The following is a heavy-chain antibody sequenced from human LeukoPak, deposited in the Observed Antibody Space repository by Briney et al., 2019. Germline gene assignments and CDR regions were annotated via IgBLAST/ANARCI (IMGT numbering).Heavy chain of an antibody. CDR2: INPSGGST. CDR3: AREGRDSKGNYYGMDV. J-gene: IGHJ6*02. Sequence: GASVKVSCTASGYTFTSYYMHWVRQAPGQGLEWMGIINPSGGSTSYAQKFQGRVTMTRDTSTSTVYMELSSLRSEDSAVYYCAREGRDSKGNYYGMDVWGQGTTVTVSS. CDR1: GYTFTSYY. D-gene: IGHD4-11*01. V-gene: IGHV1-46*01.